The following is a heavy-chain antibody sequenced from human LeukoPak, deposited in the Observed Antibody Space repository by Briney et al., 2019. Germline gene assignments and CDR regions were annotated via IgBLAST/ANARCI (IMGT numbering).Heavy chain of an antibody. CDR3: ARSPYSSSWYRFDY. V-gene: IGHV4-31*03. D-gene: IGHD6-13*01. CDR1: CPSISRRRYF. J-gene: IGHJ4*02. Sequence: TLSLTRTLSCPSISRRRYFWGWIREHPGKGLEWFGYIYYSGSTYYNPSLKSRVIISVDTSKNKSSLKLSSVTAADTAVYYCARSPYSSSWYRFDYWGQGTLVTVSS. CDR2: IYYSGST.